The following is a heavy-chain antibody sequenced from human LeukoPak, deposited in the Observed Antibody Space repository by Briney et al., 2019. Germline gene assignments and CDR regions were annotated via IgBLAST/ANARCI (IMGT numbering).Heavy chain of an antibody. Sequence: PGGSLRLSCAASGFIFSSFGMHWVRQAPGKGLEWVAFIRYDGSNKYYADSVKGRFTISRDNSKNTLYLQMNSLRAEDTAVYYCAKDLSYCSGGSCYMPYYYYMDVWGKGTTVTVSS. CDR2: IRYDGSNK. CDR1: GFIFSSFG. J-gene: IGHJ6*03. V-gene: IGHV3-30*02. D-gene: IGHD2-15*01. CDR3: AKDLSYCSGGSCYMPYYYYMDV.